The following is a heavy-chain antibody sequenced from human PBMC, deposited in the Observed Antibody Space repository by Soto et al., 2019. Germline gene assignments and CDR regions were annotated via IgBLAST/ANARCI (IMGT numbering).Heavy chain of an antibody. J-gene: IGHJ5*02. CDR2: INHSGST. CDR3: ARAGYCSGGSCTGYNWFDP. Sequence: PSETLSLTCAVYGGSFSGYYWSWIRQPPGKGLEWIGEINHSGSTNYNPSLKSRVTISVDTSKNQFSLKLSSVTAADTAVYYCARAGYCSGGSCTGYNWFDPWGQGTLVTAPQ. D-gene: IGHD2-15*01. V-gene: IGHV4-34*01. CDR1: GGSFSGYY.